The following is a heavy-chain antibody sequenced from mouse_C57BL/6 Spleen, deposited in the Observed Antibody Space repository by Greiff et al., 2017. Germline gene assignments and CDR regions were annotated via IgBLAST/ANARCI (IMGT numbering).Heavy chain of an antibody. CDR2: IDPSDSYT. D-gene: IGHD1-2*01. CDR3: ARAASLLRGDY. V-gene: IGHV1-50*01. CDR1: GYTFTRYW. J-gene: IGHJ2*01. Sequence: VQLQQPGAELVKPGASVKLSCKASGYTFTRYWMQWVKQRPGQGLEWIGEIDPSDSYTNYNQKFKGKATLTVVTSSSTAYMQLSSLTSEDSAVYYCARAASLLRGDYWGQGTTLTVSS.